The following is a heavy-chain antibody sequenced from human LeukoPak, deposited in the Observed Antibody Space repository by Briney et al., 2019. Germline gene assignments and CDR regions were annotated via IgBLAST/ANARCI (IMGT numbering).Heavy chain of an antibody. V-gene: IGHV3-7*01. CDR1: GFTFSSYW. Sequence: PGGSLRLSCAASGFTFSSYWMSWVRQAPGKGLEWVANIKEDGSLKYYVDSVKGRFTISRDNAKNTLYLQMNSLRAEDTAVYYCARESTGYYYMDVWGKGTTVTISS. D-gene: IGHD1-1*01. CDR2: IKEDGSLK. CDR3: ARESTGYYYMDV. J-gene: IGHJ6*03.